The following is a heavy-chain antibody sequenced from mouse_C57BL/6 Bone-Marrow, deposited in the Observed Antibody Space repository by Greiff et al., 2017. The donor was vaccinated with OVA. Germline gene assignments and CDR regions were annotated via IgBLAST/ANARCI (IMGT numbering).Heavy chain of an antibody. J-gene: IGHJ2*01. CDR2: IYPRSGNT. CDR3: ARYDGYYDY. V-gene: IGHV1-81*01. D-gene: IGHD2-3*01. Sequence: QVTLKESGAELARPGASVKLSCKASGYTFTSYGISWVKQRTGQGLEWIGEIYPRSGNTYYNEKFKGKATLTADKSSSTAYMELRSLTSEDSAVYFCARYDGYYDYWGQGTTLTVSS. CDR1: GYTFTSYG.